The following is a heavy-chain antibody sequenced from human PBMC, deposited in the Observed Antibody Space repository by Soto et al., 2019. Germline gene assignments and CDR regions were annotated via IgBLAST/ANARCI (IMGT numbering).Heavy chain of an antibody. V-gene: IGHV3-23*01. CDR3: TRDSGYDSTD. D-gene: IGHD3-22*01. J-gene: IGHJ4*02. CDR1: GFTFGNYG. CDR2: FSGCGNNT. Sequence: EVQLLESGGGLVQPGGSLRLSCAASGFTFGNYGMSWVRQAPGKGLEWISGFSGCGNNTDTKYADYVKGRFTISRDNSKSTLYLQMHSLRVEDTAIYFCTRDSGYDSTDWGQGNLVTVSS.